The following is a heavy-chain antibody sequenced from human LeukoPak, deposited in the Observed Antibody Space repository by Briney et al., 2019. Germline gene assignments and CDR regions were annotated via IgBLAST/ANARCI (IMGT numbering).Heavy chain of an antibody. V-gene: IGHV4-39*07. D-gene: IGHD2-2*01. CDR1: GGSISSSSYY. CDR3: ARVGDCSSTSCYDFDC. Sequence: SETLSLTCTVSGGSISSSSYYWGWIRQPPGKGLEWIGSIYYSGSTYYNPSLKSRVTISVDKSKNQFSLKLSSVTAADTAVYYCARVGDCSSTSCYDFDCWGQGTLVTVSS. J-gene: IGHJ4*02. CDR2: IYYSGST.